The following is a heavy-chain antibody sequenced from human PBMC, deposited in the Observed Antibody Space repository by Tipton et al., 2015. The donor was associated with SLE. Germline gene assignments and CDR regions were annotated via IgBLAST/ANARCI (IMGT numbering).Heavy chain of an antibody. CDR2: IKQDGSEK. D-gene: IGHD3-10*01. CDR1: GFTFSSYG. Sequence: SLRLSCAASGFTFSSYGMHWVRQAPGKGLEWVANIKQDGSEKYYVDSVKGRFTISRDNSKNTLYLQMNSLRAEDTAVYYCAKVAFEGIDAFDIWGQGTMVTVSS. V-gene: IGHV3-7*03. CDR3: AKVAFEGIDAFDI. J-gene: IGHJ3*02.